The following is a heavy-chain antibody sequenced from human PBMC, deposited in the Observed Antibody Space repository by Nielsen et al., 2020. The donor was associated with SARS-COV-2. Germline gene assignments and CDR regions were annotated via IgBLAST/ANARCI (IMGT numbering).Heavy chain of an antibody. CDR2: IYSGGSST. D-gene: IGHD1-26*01. Sequence: GGSLRLSCAASGFTFSSYAMSWVRQAPGKGLEWVSVIYSGGSSTYYADSVKGRFTISRDNSKNTLYLQMNSLRAEDTAVYYCAREGGVGATGLDYWGQGTLVTVSS. CDR1: GFTFSSYA. J-gene: IGHJ4*02. CDR3: AREGGVGATGLDY. V-gene: IGHV3-23*03.